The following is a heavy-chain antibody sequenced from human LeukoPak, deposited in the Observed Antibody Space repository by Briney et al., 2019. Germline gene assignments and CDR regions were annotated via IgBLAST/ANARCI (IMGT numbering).Heavy chain of an antibody. J-gene: IGHJ4*02. V-gene: IGHV3-53*01. Sequence: GGSLRLSCAASGFTVSSNYMSWVRQAPGKGLEWVSVIYSGGSTYYADSVKGRFTISRDNSKNTLYLQMNSLRAEDTAVYYCAKDWGAIVVVPAAMGGNYWGQGTLVTVSS. CDR1: GFTVSSNY. CDR3: AKDWGAIVVVPAAMGGNY. CDR2: IYSGGST. D-gene: IGHD2-2*01.